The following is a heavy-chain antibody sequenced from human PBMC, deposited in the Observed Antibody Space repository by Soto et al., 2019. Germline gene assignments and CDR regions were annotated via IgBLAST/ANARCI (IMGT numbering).Heavy chain of an antibody. CDR3: EKYPRTEAEGFTLDY. V-gene: IGHV4-59*01. CDR2: VYNSEST. Sequence: SETLSLTCTVSGGSISSYDWGWIRQPPGKGLEWIGYVYNSESTNYNPSLRSRVTISVDTFKNQFSLKLSSVTAADTAVYFCEKYPRTEAEGFTLDYLGRGIPVT. J-gene: IGHJ4*02. D-gene: IGHD6-13*01. CDR1: GGSISSYD.